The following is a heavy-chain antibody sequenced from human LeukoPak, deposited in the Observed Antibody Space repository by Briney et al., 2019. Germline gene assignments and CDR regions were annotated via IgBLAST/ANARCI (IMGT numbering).Heavy chain of an antibody. J-gene: IGHJ6*02. CDR3: AKRFPENDYYGSGSYDYYYGMDV. V-gene: IGHV3-23*01. Sequence: PGGSLRLSCAASGFTFSSYAMSWVRQAPGKGLEWVSAISGSGGSTYYADSVKGRFTISRDNSKNTLYLQMNSLRAEDTAVYYWAKRFPENDYYGSGSYDYYYGMDVWGQGTTVTVSS. D-gene: IGHD3-10*01. CDR1: GFTFSSYA. CDR2: ISGSGGST.